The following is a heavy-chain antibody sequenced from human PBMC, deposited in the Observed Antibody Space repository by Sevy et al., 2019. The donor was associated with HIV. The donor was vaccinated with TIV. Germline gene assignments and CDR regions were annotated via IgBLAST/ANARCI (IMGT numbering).Heavy chain of an antibody. D-gene: IGHD1-26*01. CDR3: AGENAWGRGYS. CDR2: IYYNGHI. CDR1: GGSITSLY. V-gene: IGHV4-59*08. Sequence: ETLSLTCTVSGGSITSLYWNWIRQPPGKGLEWIANIYYNGHINYNPSLKSRVTLSLDTSKNQFSLRLSSVTASDTAMYYCAGENAWGRGYSWGQGTLVTVSS. J-gene: IGHJ4*02.